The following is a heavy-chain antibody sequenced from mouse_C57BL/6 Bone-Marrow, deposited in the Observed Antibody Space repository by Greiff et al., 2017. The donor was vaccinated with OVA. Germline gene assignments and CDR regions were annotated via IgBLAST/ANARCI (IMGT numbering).Heavy chain of an antibody. Sequence: QVQLKESGAELVKPGASVKMSCKASGYTFTTYPIEWVKQNHGKSLEWIGNFHPYNGDTKYNEKFKGKATLTVEKSSSTVYLELSRLTSDDSAVYYCARGYCGSGYAMDYWGQGTSVTVSS. CDR3: ARGYCGSGYAMDY. J-gene: IGHJ4*01. CDR1: GYTFTTYP. CDR2: FHPYNGDT. V-gene: IGHV1-47*01. D-gene: IGHD1-1*01.